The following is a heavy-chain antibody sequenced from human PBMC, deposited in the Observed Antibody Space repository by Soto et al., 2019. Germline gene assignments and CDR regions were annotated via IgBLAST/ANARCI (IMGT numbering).Heavy chain of an antibody. CDR3: ARVVPGAEAWFGP. D-gene: IGHD2-2*01. Sequence: RASVKVSCKTSGYTFSNYGITWVRQAPGQPLEWLGWISLYSDGTNYAQKFQGRVSMTTDTSTTTAHMELRSLRSDDTAVYYCARVVPGAEAWFGPWGQGTLVTVSS. J-gene: IGHJ5*02. V-gene: IGHV1-18*01. CDR2: ISLYSDGT. CDR1: GYTFSNYG.